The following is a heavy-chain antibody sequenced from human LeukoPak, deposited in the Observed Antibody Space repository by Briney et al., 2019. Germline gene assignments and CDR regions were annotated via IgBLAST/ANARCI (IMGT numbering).Heavy chain of an antibody. D-gene: IGHD3-16*01. Sequence: GGSLRLSCAASGFTFSSYAMHWVRQAPGKGLEWVAVISYDGSNKYYADSVKGRFTISRDNSKNTLYLQMNSLRAEDTAVYYCVKDQVTSMINKDFDHWGRGTLVTVSS. V-gene: IGHV3-30-3*01. J-gene: IGHJ4*02. CDR1: GFTFSSYA. CDR2: ISYDGSNK. CDR3: VKDQVTSMINKDFDH.